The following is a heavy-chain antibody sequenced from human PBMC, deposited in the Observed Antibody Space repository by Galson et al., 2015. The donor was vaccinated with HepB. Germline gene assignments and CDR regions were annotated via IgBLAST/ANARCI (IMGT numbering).Heavy chain of an antibody. V-gene: IGHV3-23*01. CDR1: GFTFSSYA. Sequence: SLRLSCAASGFTFSSYAMSWVRQAPGKGLEWVSAISGSGGSTYYADSVKGRFTISRDNSKNTLYLQMNSLRAEDTAVYYCAKDGGADCSSTSCPSDPWGQGTLVTVSS. CDR3: AKDGGADCSSTSCPSDP. CDR2: ISGSGGST. J-gene: IGHJ5*02. D-gene: IGHD2-2*01.